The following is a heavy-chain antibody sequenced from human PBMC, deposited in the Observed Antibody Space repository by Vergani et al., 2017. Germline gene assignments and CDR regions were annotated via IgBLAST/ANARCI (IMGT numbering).Heavy chain of an antibody. V-gene: IGHV1-69*02. CDR3: VTSELAYCGGDCYSYFDY. D-gene: IGHD2-21*02. CDR1: GGTFSSYT. Sequence: QVQLVQSGAEVKKPGSSVKVSCKASGGTFSSYTISWVRQAPGQGLEWMGRIIPILGIANYAQKFQGRVTITADKSTSTAYMELSSLRSEDTAVYYCVTSELAYCGGDCYSYFDYWGQGTLVTVSS. CDR2: IIPILGIA. J-gene: IGHJ4*02.